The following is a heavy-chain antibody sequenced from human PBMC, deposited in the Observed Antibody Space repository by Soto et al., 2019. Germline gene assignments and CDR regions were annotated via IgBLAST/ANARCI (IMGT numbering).Heavy chain of an antibody. CDR1: GFPFSSYV. J-gene: IGHJ4*02. V-gene: IGHV3-23*01. CDR3: AKDSNKYSSSLRGRYFDY. D-gene: IGHD4-4*01. Sequence: EVQLLESGGGLVQRGGSLRLSCAASGFPFSSYVMSWVRQAPGKGLEWVSGITGGGSNTFYADSVKGRFTISRDNSKNTLCLQMNSLGAEDTAVYYCAKDSNKYSSSLRGRYFDYWGQGIGVTVSS. CDR2: ITGGGSNT.